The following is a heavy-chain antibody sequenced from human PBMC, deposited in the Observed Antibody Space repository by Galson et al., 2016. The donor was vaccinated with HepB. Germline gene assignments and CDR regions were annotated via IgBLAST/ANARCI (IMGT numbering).Heavy chain of an antibody. V-gene: IGHV3-33*07. Sequence: SLRLSCAASEFTFSSYGMYWGRQAPGKGLEWVALIWYDGINKYYADSVKGRFTISRDNSTNTLYLQMNNLRVEDTAVYYCARDSSNWDYYSGMDVWGQGTTVTVSS. J-gene: IGHJ6*02. CDR2: IWYDGINK. CDR3: ARDSSNWDYYSGMDV. D-gene: IGHD6-13*01. CDR1: EFTFSSYG.